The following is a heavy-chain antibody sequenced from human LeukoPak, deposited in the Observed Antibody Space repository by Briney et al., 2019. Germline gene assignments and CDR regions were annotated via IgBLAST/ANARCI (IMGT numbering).Heavy chain of an antibody. CDR3: ARVIRGRNIVVVPAAKWDYYYGMDV. Sequence: PGGSLRLSCAASGFTFSSYWMSWVRQAPGKGLEWVANIKQDGSEKYYVDSVKGRFTISRDNAKNSLYLQMNSLRAKDTAVYYCARVIRGRNIVVVPAAKWDYYYGMDVWGKGTTVTVSS. CDR2: IKQDGSEK. J-gene: IGHJ6*04. V-gene: IGHV3-7*03. D-gene: IGHD2-2*01. CDR1: GFTFSSYW.